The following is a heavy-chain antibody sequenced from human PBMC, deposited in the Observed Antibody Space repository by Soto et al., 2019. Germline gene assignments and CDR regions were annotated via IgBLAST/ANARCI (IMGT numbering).Heavy chain of an antibody. CDR3: TREYYGSGSYYTPYYYYGMDV. Sequence: GGSLRLSCTASGFTFGDYAMSWFRQAPGKGLEWVGFIRSKAYGGTTEYAASVKGRFTISRDDSKSIAYLQMNSLKTEDTAVYYCTREYYGSGSYYTPYYYYGMDVWGQGTTVTVSS. CDR2: IRSKAYGGTT. J-gene: IGHJ6*02. V-gene: IGHV3-49*03. D-gene: IGHD3-10*01. CDR1: GFTFGDYA.